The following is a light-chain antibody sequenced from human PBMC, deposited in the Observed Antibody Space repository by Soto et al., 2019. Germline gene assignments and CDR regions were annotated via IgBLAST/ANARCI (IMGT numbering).Light chain of an antibody. CDR1: NIGSNI. CDR2: YDS. V-gene: IGLV3-21*04. J-gene: IGLJ2*01. CDR3: QVWDTSRDHVV. Sequence: SYELTQPPSVSVAPGKTARITCGTNNIGSNIVHWYQRKPGQAPVLVIFYDSDRPSGIPERFSGSNSGNTATLTISRVEAGDEADYYCQVWDTSRDHVVFGGGTKLTVL.